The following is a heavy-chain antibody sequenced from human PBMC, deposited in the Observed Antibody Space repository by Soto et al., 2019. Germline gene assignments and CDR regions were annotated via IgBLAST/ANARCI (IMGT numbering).Heavy chain of an antibody. V-gene: IGHV1-69*13. J-gene: IGHJ6*02. CDR3: ASWNDCSSGRLAYYYYGMDV. CDR1: GDTFSSYA. CDR2: IIPIFGTA. D-gene: IGHD2-2*01. Sequence: SVKVSCKASGDTFSSYAISWVRQAPGQGRAWMRGIIPIFGTANYAQKFQGTVTITADESTSTAYMELSSLISEDTAVYYCASWNDCSSGRLAYYYYGMDVWGQGTTVTVSS.